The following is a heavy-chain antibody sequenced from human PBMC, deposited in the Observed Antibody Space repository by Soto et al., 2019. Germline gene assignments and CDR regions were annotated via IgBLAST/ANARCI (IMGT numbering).Heavy chain of an antibody. J-gene: IGHJ4*02. CDR2: LYYSGST. V-gene: IGHV4-39*02. D-gene: IGHD3-3*01. CDR3: VRLDYDFWSAFGDY. Sequence: SETLSLTCTVSGGSISSSRYYWGWVRQPPGKGLEWIASLYYSGSTYYNPSLKSRITMSADASKTLFSLKLSSVTAADTAVYYCVRLDYDFWSAFGDYWGQGTLVTVSS. CDR1: GGSISSSRYY.